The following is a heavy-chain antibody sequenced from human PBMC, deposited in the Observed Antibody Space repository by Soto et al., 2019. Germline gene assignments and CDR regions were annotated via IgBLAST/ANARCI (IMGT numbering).Heavy chain of an antibody. CDR3: ARGDRGAFDL. V-gene: IGHV3-74*01. Sequence: EVQLVESGGGLVRPGGSLRLSCAASGFTFSYYWMHWVRQAPGKGLVWVSRIHSDGSSKTYADFVKGRFIISRHNARNTVDLQMSSVRVEDAAVYYCARGDRGAFDLWGQGTVVTVSS. CDR1: GFTFSYYW. D-gene: IGHD1-26*01. CDR2: IHSDGSSK. J-gene: IGHJ3*01.